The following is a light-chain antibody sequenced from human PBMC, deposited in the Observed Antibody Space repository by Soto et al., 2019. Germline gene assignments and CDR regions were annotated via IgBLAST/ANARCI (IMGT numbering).Light chain of an antibody. CDR2: NVY. Sequence: QSVLTQPASVSGSPGQSITIPCTGSSSDVGGYNYVSWHQQHPGKAPKLMIFNVYHRPSGVSSRFSGSKSGNTASLIISGLQAEDEADYYCSSFTRITPTYVFGTGTKVTVL. V-gene: IGLV2-14*01. CDR1: SSDVGGYNY. CDR3: SSFTRITPTYV. J-gene: IGLJ1*01.